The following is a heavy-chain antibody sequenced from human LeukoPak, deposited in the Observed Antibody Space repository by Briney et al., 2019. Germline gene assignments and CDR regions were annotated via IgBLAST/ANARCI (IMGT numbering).Heavy chain of an antibody. CDR3: ARDGISIFGVVIRWFDP. Sequence: SVKVSCKASGGTFSSYAISWVLQAPGQGLEWMGRIIPIFGTANYAQPVQGRATNNADKSTSTAYMELSSLRSEDTAVYYCARDGISIFGVVIRWFDPWGQGTLVTVSS. V-gene: IGHV1-69*06. J-gene: IGHJ5*02. CDR2: IIPIFGTA. CDR1: GGTFSSYA. D-gene: IGHD3-3*01.